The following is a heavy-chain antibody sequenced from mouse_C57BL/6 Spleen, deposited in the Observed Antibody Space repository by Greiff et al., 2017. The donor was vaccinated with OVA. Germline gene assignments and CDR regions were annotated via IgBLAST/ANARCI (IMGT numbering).Heavy chain of an antibody. D-gene: IGHD2-2*01. Sequence: EVHLVESGGGLVKPGGSLKLSCAASGFTFSDYGMHWVRQAPEKGLEWVAYISTGSSTIYYADTVKGRFTISRDNAKNTPFLQLTSLGAEDTAVDYCGRWLRREAMDYWGQGTSVTVSS. CDR1: GFTFSDYG. CDR2: ISTGSSTI. CDR3: GRWLRREAMDY. J-gene: IGHJ4*01. V-gene: IGHV5-17*01.